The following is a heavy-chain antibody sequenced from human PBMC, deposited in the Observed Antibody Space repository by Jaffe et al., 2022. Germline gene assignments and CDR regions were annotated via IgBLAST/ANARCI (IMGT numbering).Heavy chain of an antibody. V-gene: IGHV3-48*03. J-gene: IGHJ4*02. D-gene: IGHD2-15*01. CDR2: ISSSGSTI. CDR1: GFTFSSYE. Sequence: EVQLVESGGGLVQPGGSLRLSCAASGFTFSSYEMNWVRQAPGKGLEWVSYISSSGSTIYYADSVKGRFTISRDNAKNSLYLQMNSLRAEDTAVYYCATPVLGYCSGGSCYFDYAFDYWGQGTLVTVSS. CDR3: ATPVLGYCSGGSCYFDYAFDY.